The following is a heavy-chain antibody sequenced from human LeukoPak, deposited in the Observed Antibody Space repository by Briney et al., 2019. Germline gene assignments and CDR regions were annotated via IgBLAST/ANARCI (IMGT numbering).Heavy chain of an antibody. V-gene: IGHV4-38-2*02. Sequence: SETLSLTCTVSDFSISSGYYWGWIRQPPGKGLEWIGSIYHSGSTYYNPSLKSRVTISLDTSKNQFSLKLTSATAADTAVYYCARDESGYNYFDYWGQGTLVTVSS. CDR3: ARDESGYNYFDY. D-gene: IGHD5-12*01. CDR1: DFSISSGYY. CDR2: IYHSGST. J-gene: IGHJ4*02.